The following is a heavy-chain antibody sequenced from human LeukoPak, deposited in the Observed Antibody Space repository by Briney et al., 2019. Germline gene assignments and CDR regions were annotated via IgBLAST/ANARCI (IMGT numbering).Heavy chain of an antibody. D-gene: IGHD5-18*01. CDR3: AGDQGYSYGYGNFDY. Sequence: GASVKVSCKASGGTFSSYAISWVRQAPGQGLEWMGGIIPIFGTANYAQKFQGRVTITTDESTSTAYMELSSLRSEDTAVYYCAGDQGYSYGYGNFDYWGQGTLVTVSS. CDR1: GGTFSSYA. V-gene: IGHV1-69*05. CDR2: IIPIFGTA. J-gene: IGHJ4*02.